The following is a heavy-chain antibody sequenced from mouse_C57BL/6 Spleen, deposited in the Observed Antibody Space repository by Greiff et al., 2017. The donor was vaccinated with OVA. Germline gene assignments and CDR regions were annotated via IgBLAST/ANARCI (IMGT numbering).Heavy chain of an antibody. Sequence: EVKVVESGEGLVKPGGSLKLSCAASGFTFSSYAMSWVRQTPEKRLEWVAYISSGGDYIYYADTVKGRFTISSDNARNTLYLQMSSLKSEYTAMYYCTRDGYYVRRDYWGQGTTLTVSA. CDR2: ISSGGDYI. V-gene: IGHV5-9-1*02. J-gene: IGHJ2*01. CDR3: TRDGYYVRRDY. D-gene: IGHD2-3*01. CDR1: GFTFSSYA.